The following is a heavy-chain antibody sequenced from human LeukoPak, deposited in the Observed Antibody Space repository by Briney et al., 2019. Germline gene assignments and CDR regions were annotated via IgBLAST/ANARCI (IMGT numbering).Heavy chain of an antibody. D-gene: IGHD1/OR15-1a*01. J-gene: IGHJ4*02. CDR1: GFTFSNHQ. CDR2: IKQDGGEK. Sequence: GGSLRLSCAGSGFTFSNHQMNWVRRAPGKGLEWVAKIKQDGGEKHYVDSVKGRFTISRDNAKNSLFLQLNGLRDDDTAVYYCATFPRDKQGFWGQGTLVTVSS. V-gene: IGHV3-7*02. CDR3: ATFPRDKQGF.